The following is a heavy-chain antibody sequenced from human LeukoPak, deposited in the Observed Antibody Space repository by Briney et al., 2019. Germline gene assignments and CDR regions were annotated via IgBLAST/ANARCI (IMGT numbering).Heavy chain of an antibody. CDR2: ISYDGSNK. D-gene: IGHD2-21*01. Sequence: GGSLRLSCAASGFTFSSYAMPWVRQAPGKGLEWVSVISYDGSNKYYADSVKGRFTISRDNSKNTLYLQMNSLRAEDTAVYYCARVSDTYSYYYGMDVWGQGTTVTVSS. J-gene: IGHJ6*02. V-gene: IGHV3-30*04. CDR3: ARVSDTYSYYYGMDV. CDR1: GFTFSSYA.